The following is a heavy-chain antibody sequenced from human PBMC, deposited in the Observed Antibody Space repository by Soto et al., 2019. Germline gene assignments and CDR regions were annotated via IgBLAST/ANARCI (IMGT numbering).Heavy chain of an antibody. CDR1: GFTFGDYG. Sequence: PXGSLELSCAAAGFTFGDYGMHWVRQAPGKGLDWVSGISWNSGRIGYADSVKGRFTISRDNGKNSLYMQMNSLRAEDTALYYCAKDIAAAGPDGFDIWGQGTMVTVS. V-gene: IGHV3-9*01. CDR3: AKDIAAAGPDGFDI. D-gene: IGHD6-13*01. J-gene: IGHJ3*02. CDR2: ISWNSGRI.